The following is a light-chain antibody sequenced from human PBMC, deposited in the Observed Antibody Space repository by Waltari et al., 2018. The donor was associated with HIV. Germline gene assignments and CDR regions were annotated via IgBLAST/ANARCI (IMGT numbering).Light chain of an antibody. CDR2: EVT. J-gene: IGLJ3*02. V-gene: IGLV2-14*01. CDR1: ASDIYKD. Sequence: QSALAQPASVSGSPGQTISISCTGVASDIYKDVSWYQHRPGKAPKVIIYEVTNRPSGVSHRFSGSSSGNTASLTISGLQSEDEADYFCTSYLSSATPEFGGGARLTVL. CDR3: TSYLSSATPE.